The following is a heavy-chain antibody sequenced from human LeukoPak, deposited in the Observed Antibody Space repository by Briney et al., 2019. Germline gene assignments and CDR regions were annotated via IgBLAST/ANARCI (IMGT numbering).Heavy chain of an antibody. D-gene: IGHD6-13*01. J-gene: IGHJ4*02. Sequence: PGGSLRLSCSASGFTFRDSAMTWVRQAPGKGLEWVSSVSASGGSTYHADSVKGRFTISRDNSKNTLHLQMNSLRADDTALYYCAKGALAAAGSGFDYWGQGTLVTVSS. CDR3: AKGALAAAGSGFDY. V-gene: IGHV3-23*01. CDR2: VSASGGST. CDR1: GFTFRDSA.